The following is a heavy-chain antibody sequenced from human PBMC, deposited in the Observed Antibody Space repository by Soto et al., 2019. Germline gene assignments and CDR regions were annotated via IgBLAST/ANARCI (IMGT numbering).Heavy chain of an antibody. D-gene: IGHD6-19*01. CDR1: GDSISSSY. CDR3: ARSLVHQWLVHDAYDI. Sequence: PSEPLSLRYTVSGDSISSSYWSWIRQSPGRRLEWIAYIYYSGTTNYNPSLESRASISMDTSKNQFSLRLTSVTAADTAVYYCARSLVHQWLVHDAYDIWGQGTLVTVSS. CDR2: IYYSGTT. J-gene: IGHJ3*02. V-gene: IGHV4-59*01.